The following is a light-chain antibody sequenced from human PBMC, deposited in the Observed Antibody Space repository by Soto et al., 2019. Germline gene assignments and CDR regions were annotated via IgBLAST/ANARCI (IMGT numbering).Light chain of an antibody. J-gene: IGLJ1*01. Sequence: QSVLTQPASVSGSPGQSITISCTGTSSDFGGYNYVSWYQQHPGRAPKVLIYDVSNRPAGVSDRFSGSRSGNTASLTISGLHSEDEADYYCCSYTSSNSLVFXTGTKVTVL. V-gene: IGLV2-14*01. CDR2: DVS. CDR1: SSDFGGYNY. CDR3: CSYTSSNSLV.